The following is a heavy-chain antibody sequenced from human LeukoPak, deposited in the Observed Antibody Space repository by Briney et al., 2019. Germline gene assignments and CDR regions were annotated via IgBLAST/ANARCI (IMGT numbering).Heavy chain of an antibody. V-gene: IGHV1-2*06. CDR3: ARSTSTYYYFDY. CDR1: GYSFTDYY. D-gene: IGHD2-2*01. CDR2: INPKSGGA. J-gene: IGHJ4*01. Sequence: PAASVKVSCKASGYSFTDYYIHWVRQAPGQGLEWMGRINPKSGGATYAQMIRGRVSMTTDTFISTAYMELNRLSSDDTAVYFCARSTSTYYYFDYWGHGSLVAVSS.